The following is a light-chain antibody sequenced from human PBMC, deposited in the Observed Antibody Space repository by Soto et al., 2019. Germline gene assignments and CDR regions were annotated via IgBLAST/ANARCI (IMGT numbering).Light chain of an antibody. Sequence: QSVLTQPPSVSEAPRQRVTISCSGSSSNIGNNAVNWYQQLPGKAPKLLIYYDDLLPSGVSDRFSGSKSGTSASLAISGLQSEDEADYSCAAWDDSLNGHVFGTGTKVTVL. J-gene: IGLJ1*01. CDR3: AAWDDSLNGHV. CDR2: YDD. CDR1: SSNIGNNA. V-gene: IGLV1-36*01.